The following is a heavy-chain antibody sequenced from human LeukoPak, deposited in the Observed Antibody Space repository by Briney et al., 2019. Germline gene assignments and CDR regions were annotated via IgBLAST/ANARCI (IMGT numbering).Heavy chain of an antibody. CDR2: ISSSSSYI. D-gene: IGHD3-3*01. Sequence: GGSLRLSCAASGFTFSSYIMNWVRQAPGKGLEWVSSISSSSSYIYYADSVKGRFTISRDNAKNSLYLQMNSLRAEDTAVYYCARSITIFGVVIIEDYYFDYWGQGTLVTVSS. V-gene: IGHV3-21*01. J-gene: IGHJ4*02. CDR3: ARSITIFGVVIIEDYYFDY. CDR1: GFTFSSYI.